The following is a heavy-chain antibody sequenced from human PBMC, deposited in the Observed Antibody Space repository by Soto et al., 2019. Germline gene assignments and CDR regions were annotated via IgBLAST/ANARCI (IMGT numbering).Heavy chain of an antibody. J-gene: IGHJ6*02. CDR1: GGSISSGGYY. Sequence: QVQLQESGPGLVKPSQTLSLTCTVSGGSISSGGYYWSWIRQHPGKGLEWIGYIYYSGSTYYNPSFKRRVTVPVETSKNQYSRKLSSVTAADTAVHDCARESGSSGYYYYVMDVWGQGTTVTVSS. V-gene: IGHV4-31*03. CDR3: ARESGSSGYYYYVMDV. D-gene: IGHD3-22*01. CDR2: IYYSGST.